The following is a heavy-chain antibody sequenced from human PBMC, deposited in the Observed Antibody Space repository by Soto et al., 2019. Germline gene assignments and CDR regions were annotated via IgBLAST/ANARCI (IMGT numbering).Heavy chain of an antibody. CDR1: GFIFNKYA. Sequence: VQLLESGGGLVQPGGSLRLSCAASGFIFNKYAMTWVRQAPGKGLEWVSSISGSSDTTIYADSVEGRFAISRANSKSTLLLQMNSLKAEDTAVYYCAKVPVAAAVSEYFDYWGQGTLVTVSS. CDR3: AKVPVAAAVSEYFDY. V-gene: IGHV3-23*01. J-gene: IGHJ4*02. CDR2: ISGSSDTT. D-gene: IGHD6-13*01.